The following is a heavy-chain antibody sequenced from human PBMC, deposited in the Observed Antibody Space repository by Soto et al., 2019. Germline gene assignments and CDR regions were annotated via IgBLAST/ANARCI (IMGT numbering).Heavy chain of an antibody. CDR3: ARDSGGDYATDY. CDR1: GYTFTSYY. Sequence: QVQLVQSGAEVKKPGASVKVSCKASGYTFTSYYMHWVRQAPGQGLEWMGIINPSGGSTSYAQKLQGRVTMTRDTYTSTFYMELSRLRAEDTVLYYCARDSGGDYATDYWGQGTLVTVSS. V-gene: IGHV1-46*04. CDR2: INPSGGST. J-gene: IGHJ4*02. D-gene: IGHD4-17*01.